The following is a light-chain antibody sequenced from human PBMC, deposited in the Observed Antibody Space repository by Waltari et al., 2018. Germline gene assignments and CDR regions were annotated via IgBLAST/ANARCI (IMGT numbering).Light chain of an antibody. Sequence: EIVLTQSPGTLSLSPGERATLSCRASQSVSNNYLAWYRQKPGQAPRLLIYGASNRPGGIPDRVSGSGSGTDFTLTISRLEPEDFAVYYCQQYGRSPRTFGGGTKVEIK. V-gene: IGKV3-20*01. CDR2: GAS. CDR1: QSVSNNY. J-gene: IGKJ4*01. CDR3: QQYGRSPRT.